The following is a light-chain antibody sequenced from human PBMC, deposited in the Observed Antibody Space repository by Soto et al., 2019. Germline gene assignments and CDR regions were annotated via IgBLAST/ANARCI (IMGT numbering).Light chain of an antibody. CDR1: QSISSN. V-gene: IGKV3-15*01. CDR3: QQYGSSPLFT. CDR2: RTS. J-gene: IGKJ3*01. Sequence: EIVMTQSPATLSVSPGERATLSCRASQSISSNLAWYQQKPGQAPRLLMFRTSSRATGFPARFSGSGSGTEFNLTISSLQSEDFGVYYCQQYGSSPLFTFGPGTKVDIK.